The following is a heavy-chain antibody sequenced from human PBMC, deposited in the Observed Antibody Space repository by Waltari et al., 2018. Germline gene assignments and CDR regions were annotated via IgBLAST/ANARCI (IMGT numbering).Heavy chain of an antibody. V-gene: IGHV3-23*01. CDR3: AREPHYDSELLIYFDA. D-gene: IGHD3-22*01. J-gene: IGHJ4*02. Sequence: VQLLESGGGLVRPGGSLRLSCAASELTFVAYGINWVRQAPGRGLEGLSGIGASGSGAYYANSVSGRFTMSGDDSDDTVYRQMDDGRADDTAVYYCAREPHYDSELLIYFDAWGQGTLVTVSS. CDR1: ELTFVAYG. CDR2: IGASGSGA.